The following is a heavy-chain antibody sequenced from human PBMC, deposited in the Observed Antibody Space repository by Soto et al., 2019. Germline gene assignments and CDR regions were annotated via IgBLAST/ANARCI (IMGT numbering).Heavy chain of an antibody. CDR3: ARWADGYCYYGMDV. CDR2: MNPNSGNT. V-gene: IGHV1-8*01. Sequence: QVQLVQSGAEVKKPGASVKVSCKASGYTFTSYDINWVRQATGQGLEWMGWMNPNSGNTGYAQKFQGRVTLTRNTSISTAYMELSSLRSEDTAVDYCARWADGYCYYGMDVWGQGTTVTVSS. CDR1: GYTFTSYD. J-gene: IGHJ6*02.